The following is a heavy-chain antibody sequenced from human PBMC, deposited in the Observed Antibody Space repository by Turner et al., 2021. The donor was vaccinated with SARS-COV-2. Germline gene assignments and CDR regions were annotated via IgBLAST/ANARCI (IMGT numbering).Heavy chain of an antibody. CDR1: VDSISSSRYY. J-gene: IGHJ4*02. CDR3: ARSNYDFWSGYYTFYFDY. D-gene: IGHD3-3*01. Sequence: QLQLQESGPGLVKPSETLSLTCTVSVDSISSSRYYWGWIRQPPGKGLEWIGSIYYSGSTYYNPSLKSRVTISVDTSKNQFSLILSSVTAADTAVYYCARSNYDFWSGYYTFYFDYWGQGTLVTVSS. V-gene: IGHV4-39*01. CDR2: IYYSGST.